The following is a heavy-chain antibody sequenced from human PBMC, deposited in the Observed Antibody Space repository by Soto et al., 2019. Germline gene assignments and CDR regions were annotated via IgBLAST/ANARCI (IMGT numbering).Heavy chain of an antibody. V-gene: IGHV3-74*01. CDR2: INSDGSRT. J-gene: IGHJ4*02. D-gene: IGHD3-22*01. CDR3: ARGDGDYYDGNGYLGRH. Sequence: GGSLRLSCAASGFTFSSYWMHWVRQAPGKGLVWVSRINSDGSRTSYADSAKGRFTISRDNAKNTVYLQMNSLRAEDTAVYYCARGDGDYYDGNGYLGRHWGQGSLVTVSS. CDR1: GFTFSSYW.